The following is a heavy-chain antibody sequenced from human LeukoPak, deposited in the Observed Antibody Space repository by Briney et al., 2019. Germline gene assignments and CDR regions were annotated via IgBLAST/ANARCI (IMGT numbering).Heavy chain of an antibody. J-gene: IGHJ6*02. D-gene: IGHD4-17*01. Sequence: GGSLRLSCAASGFTFSSYAMHWVRQAPGKGLEWVAVISYDGSNKYYADSVKGRFTISRDNSKNTLYLQMNSLRAEDTAVYYCARARDYGDYYYGMDVWGQGTTVTVSS. CDR1: GFTFSSYA. V-gene: IGHV3-30-3*01. CDR2: ISYDGSNK. CDR3: ARARDYGDYYYGMDV.